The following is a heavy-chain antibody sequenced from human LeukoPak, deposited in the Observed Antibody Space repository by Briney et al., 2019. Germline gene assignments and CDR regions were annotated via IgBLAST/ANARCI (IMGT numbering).Heavy chain of an antibody. J-gene: IGHJ4*02. CDR2: INPNSGDT. CDR1: GYTFTAYS. D-gene: IGHD3-22*01. Sequence: GASVKVSCKASGYTFTAYSMHWVRQAPGQGLEYMGWINPNSGDTNYAQKFQGRVTMTRDTSMSTAYMEVSGLRFDDTAVYYCHIVEPLIDFWGQGTLVTVSS. V-gene: IGHV1-2*02. CDR3: HIVEPLIDF.